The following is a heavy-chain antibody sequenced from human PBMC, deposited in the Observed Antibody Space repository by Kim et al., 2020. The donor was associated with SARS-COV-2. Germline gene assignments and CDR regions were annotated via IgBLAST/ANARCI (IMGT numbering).Heavy chain of an antibody. D-gene: IGHD4-17*01. Sequence: YSADAEKGRLTISRDNAKNTRYLQMNSLRAEDTAVYYCAKVSDYGGNPSIWGQGTMVTVSS. CDR3: AKVSDYGGNPSI. J-gene: IGHJ3*02. V-gene: IGHV3-23*01.